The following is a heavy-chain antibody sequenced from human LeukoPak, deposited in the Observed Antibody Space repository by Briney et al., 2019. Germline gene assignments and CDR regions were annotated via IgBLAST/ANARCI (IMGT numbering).Heavy chain of an antibody. D-gene: IGHD6-19*01. CDR2: IYYSGST. J-gene: IGHJ4*02. CDR1: GDSISSGGSY. CDR3: ARDLGAEYSSDWYSLGFDY. Sequence: PSETLSLTCTVSGDSISSGGSYWNCIRQHPGKGLEWIGYIYYSGSTYYNPSLKSRVSISVDTSKNQFSLKLSSVTAADTAVYYFARDLGAEYSSDWYSLGFDYWGQGTLVTVSS. V-gene: IGHV4-31*03.